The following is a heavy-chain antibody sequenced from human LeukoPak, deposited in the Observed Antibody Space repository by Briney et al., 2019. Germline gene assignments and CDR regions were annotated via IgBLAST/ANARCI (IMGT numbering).Heavy chain of an antibody. CDR3: ARHVKDLRAADFYWYFDL. CDR2: IYTSGST. J-gene: IGHJ2*01. D-gene: IGHD6-13*01. V-gene: IGHV4-4*07. CDR1: GGSISSYY. Sequence: SETLSLTCTVSGGSISSYYWSWIRQPAGKGPEWIGRIYTSGSTNYNPSLKSRVTISVDTSKNQFSLKLSSVTAADTAVYYCARHVKDLRAADFYWYFDLWGRGTLVTVSS.